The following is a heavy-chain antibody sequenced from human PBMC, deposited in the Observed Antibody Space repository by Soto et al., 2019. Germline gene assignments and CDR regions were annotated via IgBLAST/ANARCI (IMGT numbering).Heavy chain of an antibody. D-gene: IGHD3-16*02. Sequence: ESGGGLVQPGGSLRLSCAASGFTFSTYAMSWVRQAPGKGLEWVSGISGSGDRTHYVDSVKGRFTISRDNVKNTLYLQVNSLRAEDTAVYYCAKASTYEYVWGSFRYYFDHWGQGTLVTVSS. V-gene: IGHV3-23*01. CDR1: GFTFSTYA. J-gene: IGHJ4*02. CDR2: ISGSGDRT. CDR3: AKASTYEYVWGSFRYYFDH.